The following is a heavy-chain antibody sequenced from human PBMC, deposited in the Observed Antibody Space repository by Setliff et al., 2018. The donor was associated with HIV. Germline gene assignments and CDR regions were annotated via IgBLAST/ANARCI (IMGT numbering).Heavy chain of an antibody. Sequence: SETLSLTCTVSGGSISNSRYYWSWIRQPPGKGLEWIGSIYYSGSTYYNPSLKSRVAMSLDTSKNQFSLKLSSVTAADTAIYYCARDPGITAAGTEYFDSWGQGILVTVSS. CDR3: ARDPGITAAGTEYFDS. J-gene: IGHJ4*02. V-gene: IGHV4-39*07. CDR2: IYYSGST. CDR1: GGSISNSRYY. D-gene: IGHD6-13*01.